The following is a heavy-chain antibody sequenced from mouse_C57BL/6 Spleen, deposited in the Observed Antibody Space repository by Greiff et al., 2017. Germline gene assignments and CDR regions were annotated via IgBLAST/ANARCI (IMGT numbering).Heavy chain of an antibody. CDR1: GYTFTSYW. D-gene: IGHD1-1*01. J-gene: IGHJ1*03. CDR3: SRLRRYHLDV. V-gene: IGHV1-50*01. Sequence: QVQLQQPGAELVKPGASVKLSCKASGYTFTSYWMQLVNQRPGQGLEWIGELDPSDSYTHYNQQFKGKDTLTVDTSSSTAYMKLRSLTTEDSAVYYCSRLRRYHLDVWGTGTTVTVSS. CDR2: LDPSDSYT.